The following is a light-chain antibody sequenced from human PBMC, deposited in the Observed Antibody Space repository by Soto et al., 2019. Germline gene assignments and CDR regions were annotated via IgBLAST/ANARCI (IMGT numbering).Light chain of an antibody. J-gene: IGKJ3*01. V-gene: IGKV2-28*01. CDR2: LGS. CDR1: QSVLHSNGYNH. Sequence: DLVMTQSPLSLPVTPGEPASISCRSSQSVLHSNGYNHLDWYLQKPGQSPQLLIYLGSNRASGVPDRFSGSGSGTDFTLKISRVEAEDVGVYYCMQALQTPFTFGPGTKVDIK. CDR3: MQALQTPFT.